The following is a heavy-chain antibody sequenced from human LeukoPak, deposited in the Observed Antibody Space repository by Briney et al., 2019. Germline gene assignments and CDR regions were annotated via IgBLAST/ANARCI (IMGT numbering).Heavy chain of an antibody. D-gene: IGHD3-9*01. J-gene: IGHJ4*02. CDR1: GFTFNTFN. Sequence: GGSLRLSCAASGFTFNTFNMNWVRQAPGKGLEWVSSITSGGDYIYYADSVKGRFITSRDNAKNSLSLQLNSLRVEDTAVYYCARGHYDVLAASYKWTPDYWGQGSLVTVCS. CDR3: ARGHYDVLAASYKWTPDY. CDR2: ITSGGDYI. V-gene: IGHV3-21*01.